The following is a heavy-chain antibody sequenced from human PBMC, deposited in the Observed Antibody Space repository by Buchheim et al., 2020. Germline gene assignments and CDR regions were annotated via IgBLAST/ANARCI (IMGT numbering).Heavy chain of an antibody. V-gene: IGHV3-7*01. CDR3: ARSTGFRMDV. CDR1: GFTFKNHW. Sequence: EVQLVESGGGLVQPGGSLRLSCAASGFTFKNHWINWVRQAPGKGLEWVANIKQDGSEKYYVDSVKGRLTISRDNAKNSLYLQMNSMRDEDTAVYYCARSTGFRMDVWGKGTT. J-gene: IGHJ6*03. CDR2: IKQDGSEK. D-gene: IGHD1-14*01.